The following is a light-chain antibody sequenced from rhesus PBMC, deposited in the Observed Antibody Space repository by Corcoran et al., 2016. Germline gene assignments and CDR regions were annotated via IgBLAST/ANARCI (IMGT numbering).Light chain of an antibody. J-gene: IGKJ2*01. Sequence: DIQMTQSPSSLSASVGDKVTITCRASQGISRWLAWYQLKPGTAPDLLIYDASSLQSGVPSRCSGSGSGTDYTLTISSLQPEDFATYYCQQGYSPPYSFGQGTKVEIK. CDR3: QQGYSPPYS. CDR1: QGISRW. CDR2: DAS. V-gene: IGKV1-18*01.